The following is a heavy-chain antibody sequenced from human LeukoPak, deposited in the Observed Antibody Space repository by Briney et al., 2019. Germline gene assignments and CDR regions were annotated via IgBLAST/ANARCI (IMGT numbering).Heavy chain of an antibody. J-gene: IGHJ4*02. V-gene: IGHV3-7*01. CDR3: ARGGTTVTARDYFDY. D-gene: IGHD4-11*01. Sequence: GGSLRLSCAASGFTFSTYWMGWARQAPGKGLEWVAHIKQDGSEKNYVDSVLGRFTISRDNAENSLYLQMNSLRAEDTAVYYCARGGTTVTARDYFDYWGQGTLVTVSS. CDR1: GFTFSTYW. CDR2: IKQDGSEK.